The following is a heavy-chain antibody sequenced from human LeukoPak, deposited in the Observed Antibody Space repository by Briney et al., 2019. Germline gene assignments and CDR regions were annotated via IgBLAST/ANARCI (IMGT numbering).Heavy chain of an antibody. CDR1: GYSFSGYY. CDR2: INHSGST. CDR3: ARGLSGITMIVVVIRRSGANWFDP. V-gene: IGHV4-34*01. Sequence: SSETLSLTCAVYGYSFSGYYWSWIRQPPAKELEWIGGINHSGSTNYNPSLQSRVTISVDTTKNHLSLKQSSVTAADTAAYYCARGLSGITMIVVVIRRSGANWFDPWGQGTLVTVSS. J-gene: IGHJ5*02. D-gene: IGHD3-22*01.